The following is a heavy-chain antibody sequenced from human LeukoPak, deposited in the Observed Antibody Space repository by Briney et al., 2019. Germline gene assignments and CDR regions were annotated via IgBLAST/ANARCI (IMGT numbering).Heavy chain of an antibody. J-gene: IGHJ4*02. D-gene: IGHD2-21*01. V-gene: IGHV3-74*01. CDR3: ASLKSDN. Sequence: GGSLRLSCVASGFTFSNYWMHWVRQAPGKGLVWVSRINTDGSTTNYADAVKGRFTISRDNAKNALYLQMNSLRAEDTAVYYCASLKSDNWGRGTLVSVSS. CDR1: GFTFSNYW. CDR2: INTDGSTT.